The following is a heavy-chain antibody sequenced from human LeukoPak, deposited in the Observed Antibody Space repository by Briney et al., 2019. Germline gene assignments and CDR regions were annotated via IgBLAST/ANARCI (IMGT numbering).Heavy chain of an antibody. J-gene: IGHJ6*03. V-gene: IGHV3-30*03. D-gene: IGHD5-18*01. CDR2: ISDDGRRK. CDR1: GFSFISYG. CDR3: ARGLRGTGYSYGYYYYMDV. Sequence: PGGSLGLSCAASGFSFISYGMHWVRQAPGKGLEWVGVISDDGRRKDYADSVKGRFTISRDNSKDTLYLQMNSLRAEDTAVYYCARGLRGTGYSYGYYYYMDVWGKGTTVTVSS.